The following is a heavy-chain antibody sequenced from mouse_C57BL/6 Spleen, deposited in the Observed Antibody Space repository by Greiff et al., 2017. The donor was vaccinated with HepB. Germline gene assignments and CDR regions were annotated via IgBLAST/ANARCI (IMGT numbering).Heavy chain of an antibody. D-gene: IGHD1-1*01. J-gene: IGHJ4*01. V-gene: IGHV1-4*01. CDR1: GYTFTSYS. CDR2: IDPSSGYT. CDR3: AREVYGRSLVYAMDY. Sequence: VQLQQSGAELVRPGASVKMSCKASGYTFTSYSMHWVKQRPGQGLEWIGYIDPSSGYTKYNQKFKNKATLTADKSSSTAYMQLSSLTSEDSAVYDCAREVYGRSLVYAMDYWGQGTTVTVSS.